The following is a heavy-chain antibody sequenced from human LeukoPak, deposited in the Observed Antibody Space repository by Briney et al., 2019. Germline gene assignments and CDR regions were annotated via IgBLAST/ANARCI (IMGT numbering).Heavy chain of an antibody. CDR2: IYYSGST. V-gene: IGHV4-59*01. D-gene: IGHD6-13*01. CDR1: GGSISSYY. Sequence: SETLSLTCTVSGGSISSYYWSWIRQPPGKGLEWIGYIYYSGSTNYNPSLKSRVTTSVDTSKNQFSLKLSSVTAADTAVYYCARDRRGIAAAGPDAFDIWGQGTMVTVSS. J-gene: IGHJ3*02. CDR3: ARDRRGIAAAGPDAFDI.